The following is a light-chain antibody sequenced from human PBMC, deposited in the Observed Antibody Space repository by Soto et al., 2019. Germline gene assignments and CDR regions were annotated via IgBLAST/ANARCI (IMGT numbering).Light chain of an antibody. CDR3: QQYGSSPT. CDR1: QSVSTSY. J-gene: IGKJ4*01. Sequence: EIVLTQSPGTLSLSPGERATLSCRASQSVSTSYLAWYQQKPGQAPRLLIYGASSRSTGIPDRFSGSGSGTDFTLTISRLEPEDFAVYYCQQYGSSPTFGGGNKGEIK. CDR2: GAS. V-gene: IGKV3-20*01.